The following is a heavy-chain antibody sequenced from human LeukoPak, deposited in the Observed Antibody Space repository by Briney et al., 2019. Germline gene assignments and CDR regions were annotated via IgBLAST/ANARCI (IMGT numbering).Heavy chain of an antibody. CDR2: ISGSGGST. CDR1: GFTFSSYA. V-gene: IGHV3-23*01. D-gene: IGHD3-22*01. Sequence: PGGSLRLSCAASGFTFSSYAMNWVRQAPGKGLEWVSAISGSGGSTYYADSVKGRFTISRDNSKNTLYLQMNSLRAEDTAVYYCAKDRLTYYDSSGRLFDYWGQGTLVTVSS. J-gene: IGHJ4*02. CDR3: AKDRLTYYDSSGRLFDY.